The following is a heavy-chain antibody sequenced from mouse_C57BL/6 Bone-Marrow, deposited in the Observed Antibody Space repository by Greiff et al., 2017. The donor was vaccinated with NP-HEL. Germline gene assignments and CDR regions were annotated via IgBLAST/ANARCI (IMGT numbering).Heavy chain of an antibody. CDR3: VYYSNPDWYFDV. J-gene: IGHJ1*03. CDR2: IDPNSGGT. V-gene: IGHV1-72*01. CDR1: GYTFTSYW. Sequence: IQLQQPGAELVKPGASVKLSCKASGYTFTSYWLHWVKQRPGRGLEWIGRIDPNSGGTKYNEKFKSKATLTVDKPSSTAYMQLSSLTSEDSAVYYCVYYSNPDWYFDVWGTGTTVTVSS. D-gene: IGHD2-5*01.